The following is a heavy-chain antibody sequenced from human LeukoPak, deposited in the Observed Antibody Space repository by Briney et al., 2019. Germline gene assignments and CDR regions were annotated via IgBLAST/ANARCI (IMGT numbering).Heavy chain of an antibody. V-gene: IGHV4-39*01. CDR3: ARLHYGGNYGYYYYYMDV. CDR1: GGSISSSSYY. J-gene: IGHJ6*03. Sequence: SETLSLTCTVSGGSISSSSYYWGWIRQPPGKGLEWIGRIYYSGNTYYNASLNKQVSISIDTSKNQFSLSLTSVTDADTAVYYCARLHYGGNYGYYYYYMDVWGKGTTVTISS. D-gene: IGHD4-23*01. CDR2: IYYSGNT.